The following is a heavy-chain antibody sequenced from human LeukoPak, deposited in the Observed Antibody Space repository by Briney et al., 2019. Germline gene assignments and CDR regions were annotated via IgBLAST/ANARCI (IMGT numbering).Heavy chain of an antibody. Sequence: ASVKVSCKASGYTFTSYAMNWVRQAPGQGLEWMGWINTNTGNPTYAQGFTGRFVFSLDTSVSTAYLQISSLKADDTAVYYCARDPTHLTYYYDSSGYSPFDYWGQGTLVTVSS. J-gene: IGHJ4*02. CDR3: ARDPTHLTYYYDSSGYSPFDY. D-gene: IGHD3-22*01. CDR1: GYTFTSYA. V-gene: IGHV7-4-1*02. CDR2: INTNTGNP.